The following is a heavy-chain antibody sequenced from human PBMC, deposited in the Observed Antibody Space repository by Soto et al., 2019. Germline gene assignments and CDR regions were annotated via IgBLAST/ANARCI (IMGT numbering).Heavy chain of an antibody. Sequence: WGSLRLSCAASGFTFSTYWMHWVRQAPGKGLVWVSRIKSDGGSTSYADSVKGRFTISRDNAKNTLYLQMNSVRVEDTAVYYCARDSYSYRWGQGTLVTVSS. CDR1: GFTFSTYW. D-gene: IGHD3-16*01. J-gene: IGHJ4*02. V-gene: IGHV3-74*01. CDR3: ARDSYSYR. CDR2: IKSDGGST.